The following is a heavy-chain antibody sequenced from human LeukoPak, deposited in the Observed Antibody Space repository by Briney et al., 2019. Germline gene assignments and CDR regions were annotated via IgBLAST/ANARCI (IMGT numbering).Heavy chain of an antibody. CDR1: GYSFTGYW. CDR3: ATSSRVGTMIGGFMDV. Sequence: GESLKISCKGSGYSFTGYWIGWVRQMPGKGLEWMGIIYPGDSDTRYSPSFQGQVTISADKSISTAYLQWSSLKASDTAMYYCATSSRVGTMIGGFMDVWGKGTTVTISS. CDR2: IYPGDSDT. J-gene: IGHJ6*03. V-gene: IGHV5-51*01. D-gene: IGHD3-22*01.